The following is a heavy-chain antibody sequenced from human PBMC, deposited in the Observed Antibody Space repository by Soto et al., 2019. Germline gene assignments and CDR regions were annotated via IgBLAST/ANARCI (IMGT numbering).Heavy chain of an antibody. Sequence: ESGHTLVNPTQTLTLTCTFSGFSLSTSGVGVGWIRQPPGKALEWLALIYWNDDKRYSPPLKSRLTITKDTSKNQVVLTMTNMDPVDTATYYCAPLLDVDTAMEILFDYWGQGTLVTSPQ. V-gene: IGHV2-5*01. D-gene: IGHD5-18*01. CDR1: GFSLSTSGVG. J-gene: IGHJ4*02. CDR2: IYWNDDK. CDR3: APLLDVDTAMEILFDY.